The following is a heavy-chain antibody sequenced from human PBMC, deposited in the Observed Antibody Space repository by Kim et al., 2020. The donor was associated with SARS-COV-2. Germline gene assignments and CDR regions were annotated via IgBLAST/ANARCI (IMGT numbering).Heavy chain of an antibody. D-gene: IGHD3-16*01. Sequence: GGSLRLSCAASGFSVSRNYMSWVRQAPGKGLEWVSIIYSGGSTYSADSVKGRFTISRDDSKNTLYVQMNSLRAEDTAVYYCARGKGQFGFDYWGQGTLVTVSS. CDR1: GFSVSRNY. J-gene: IGHJ4*02. V-gene: IGHV3-53*01. CDR2: IYSGGST. CDR3: ARGKGQFGFDY.